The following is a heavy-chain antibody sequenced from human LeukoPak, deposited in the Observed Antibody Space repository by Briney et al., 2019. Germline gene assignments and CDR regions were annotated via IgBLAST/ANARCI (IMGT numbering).Heavy chain of an antibody. D-gene: IGHD2-8*01. Sequence: SETLSLTCTVSGGSISSYYWSWIRQPPGKGLEWIGYIYYLGSTNYNPSLKSRVTISVDTSKNQFTLKLSSVTAADTAMYYCARMSTSGPYFDLWGRGTLVTVSS. CDR2: IYYLGST. V-gene: IGHV4-59*01. CDR1: GGSISSYY. J-gene: IGHJ2*01. CDR3: ARMSTSGPYFDL.